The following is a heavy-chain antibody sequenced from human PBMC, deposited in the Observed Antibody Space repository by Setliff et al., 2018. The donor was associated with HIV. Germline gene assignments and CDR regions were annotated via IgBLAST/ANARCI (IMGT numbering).Heavy chain of an antibody. Sequence: GASVKVSCKASGGSFSSYGISWVRQAPGQGLEWMGGIIPMYRTANYAQKFQGRVTVTTDTSTSTVYMELRSLRSDDTAVYYCAREWRTAMVKYYFDYWGQGTLVTVSS. CDR3: AREWRTAMVKYYFDY. V-gene: IGHV1-69*05. CDR2: IIPMYRTA. J-gene: IGHJ4*02. D-gene: IGHD5-18*01. CDR1: GGSFSSYG.